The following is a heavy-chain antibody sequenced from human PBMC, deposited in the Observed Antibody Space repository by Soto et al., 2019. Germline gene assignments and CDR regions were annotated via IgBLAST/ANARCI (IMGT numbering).Heavy chain of an antibody. J-gene: IGHJ6*02. CDR1: GFTFSDYY. V-gene: IGHV3-49*03. Sequence: PGGSLRLSCAASGFTFSDYYMSWIRQAPGKGLEWVGFIRSKAYGGTTEYAASVKGRFTISRDDSKSIAYLQMNSLKTEDTAVYYCTRDEVVVAEALYCYGMDVWGQGTTVTVSS. D-gene: IGHD2-15*01. CDR2: IRSKAYGGTT. CDR3: TRDEVVVAEALYCYGMDV.